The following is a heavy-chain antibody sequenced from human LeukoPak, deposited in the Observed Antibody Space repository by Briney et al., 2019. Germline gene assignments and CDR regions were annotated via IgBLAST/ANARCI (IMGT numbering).Heavy chain of an antibody. CDR3: AKESTRWGLRSWFDP. CDR2: ISGSGGST. CDR1: GFTFSSYA. D-gene: IGHD4-17*01. V-gene: IGHV3-23*01. J-gene: IGHJ5*02. Sequence: GGSLRLSCAASGFTFSSYAMSWVRQAPGKGLEWVSAISGSGGSTYYADSVKGRFTISRDNSRNTLYLQMNSLRAEDTAVYYCAKESTRWGLRSWFDPWGQGTLVTVSS.